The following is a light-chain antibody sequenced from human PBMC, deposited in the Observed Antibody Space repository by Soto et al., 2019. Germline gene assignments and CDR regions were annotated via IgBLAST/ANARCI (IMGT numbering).Light chain of an antibody. V-gene: IGLV1-40*01. CDR2: GTT. CDR1: TSNIGAAYA. CDR3: KFYDSRLSGSVL. Sequence: QLVLTQPPSVSGAPGQRITISCTGNTSNIGAAYAVHWYKQLPGTVPQLLISGTTNRPSGVPDRFSGSRSGSSATLAITGLQAEDEADDFCKFYDSRLSGSVLFGGGTKVTVL. J-gene: IGLJ3*02.